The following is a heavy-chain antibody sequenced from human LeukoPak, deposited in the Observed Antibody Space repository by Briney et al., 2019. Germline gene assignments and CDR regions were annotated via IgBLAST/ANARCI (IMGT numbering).Heavy chain of an antibody. CDR3: ARHQRSGWSGYYGFDY. J-gene: IGHJ4*02. CDR1: GGSISSSSYY. CDR2: IYYSGST. Sequence: PSETLSLTCTVSGGSISSSSYYWGWIRQPPGKGLEWIGSIYYSGSTYYNPPLKSRVTISVDTSKNQFSLKLSSVTAADTAVYYCARHQRSGWSGYYGFDYWGQGTLVTVPS. D-gene: IGHD3-3*01. V-gene: IGHV4-39*01.